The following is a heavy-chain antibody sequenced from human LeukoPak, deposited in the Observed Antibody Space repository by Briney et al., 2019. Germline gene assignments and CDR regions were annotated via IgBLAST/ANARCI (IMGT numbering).Heavy chain of an antibody. V-gene: IGHV3-48*04. CDR2: ISSSSFKI. D-gene: IGHD6-13*01. CDR1: EFTFVRYA. CDR3: VRDPSYGSSWYYYMDV. J-gene: IGHJ6*03. Sequence: GGSLRLSCAASEFTFVRYAMNWVRQAPGKGLEWVSYISSSSFKIGYADSVKGRFTISRDNSKNSLYLQMDSLRVEDTAVYYCVRDPSYGSSWYYYMDVWGKGATVTVSS.